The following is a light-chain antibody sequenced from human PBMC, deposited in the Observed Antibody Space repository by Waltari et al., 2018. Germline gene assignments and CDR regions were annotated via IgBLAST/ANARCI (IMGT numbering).Light chain of an antibody. CDR3: AVWDDNLYGVV. Sequence: QSVLTQPPSASGAPGQRVTISCSGSSSNLGSNSVYWYQQFPGPAPRLLIYRNFQGPSGVPGRFSGSKSGTSAALAISGLRSEDEADYYCAVWDDNLYGVVFGGGTKLTVL. J-gene: IGLJ2*01. CDR2: RNF. V-gene: IGLV1-47*01. CDR1: SSNLGSNS.